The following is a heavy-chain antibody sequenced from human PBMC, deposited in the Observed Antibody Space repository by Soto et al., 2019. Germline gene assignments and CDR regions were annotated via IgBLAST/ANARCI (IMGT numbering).Heavy chain of an antibody. CDR2: ISAGNGTT. J-gene: IGHJ4*02. CDR1: GYTFTSYA. CDR3: ASGLGHYSVDY. D-gene: IGHD2-15*01. Sequence: QVQLVQSGAEVKKPGASVKVSCKASGYTFTSYAMHWVRQAPGQRLEWMGWISAGNGTTKYSQKFQVRVTITWDTSATTADMELSSLGSEDTAVYYCASGLGHYSVDYWGQGTLVSVAS. V-gene: IGHV1-3*01.